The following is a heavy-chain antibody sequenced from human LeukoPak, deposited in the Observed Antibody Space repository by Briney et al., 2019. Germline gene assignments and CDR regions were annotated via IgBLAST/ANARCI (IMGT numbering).Heavy chain of an antibody. CDR3: ARGTGYNTGRSVDY. D-gene: IGHD6-25*01. J-gene: IGHJ4*02. CDR1: GFTFSSYS. Sequence: GGSLRLSCTAPGFTFSSYSITWVRQAPGKGLEWVSVISGSGGSTYYADSVKGRCTISRDNSKNTLYLQVNSLRAEDTAVYYCARGTGYNTGRSVDYWGQGTLVTVSS. CDR2: ISGSGGST. V-gene: IGHV3-23*01.